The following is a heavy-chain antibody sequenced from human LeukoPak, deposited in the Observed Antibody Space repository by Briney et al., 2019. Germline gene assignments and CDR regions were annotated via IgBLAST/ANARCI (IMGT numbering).Heavy chain of an antibody. CDR2: IYYSGST. V-gene: IGHV4-39*07. J-gene: IGHJ3*02. D-gene: IGHD6-19*01. Sequence: PSETLSLTCTVSGGSIITTNYYWGWIRQPPGKGLEWIGSIYYSGSTYYKPPLKSRVTISVDTSKNQFSLKLTSVTAADTAVYYCARDRLRLLPAFDIWGQGTMVTVSS. CDR1: GGSIITTNYY. CDR3: ARDRLRLLPAFDI.